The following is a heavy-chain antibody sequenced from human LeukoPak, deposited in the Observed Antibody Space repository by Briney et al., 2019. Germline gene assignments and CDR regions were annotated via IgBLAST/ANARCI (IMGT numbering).Heavy chain of an antibody. Sequence: SVKVSCKASGGTFSSCAISWVRQAPGQGLEWMGRIIPILGIANYAQKFQGRVTITADPATNTAYMELSSLIPDDTAVYYCARARTMITFGGVRHAFDIWGQGTLVTVSS. CDR3: ARARTMITFGGVRHAFDI. V-gene: IGHV1-69*04. CDR1: GGTFSSCA. CDR2: IIPILGIA. J-gene: IGHJ3*02. D-gene: IGHD3-16*01.